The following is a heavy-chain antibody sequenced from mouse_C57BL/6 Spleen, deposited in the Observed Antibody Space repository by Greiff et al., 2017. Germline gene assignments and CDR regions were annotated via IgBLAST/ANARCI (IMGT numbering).Heavy chain of an antibody. CDR3: ARKNPTGDSFDY. CDR2: ISSGSSTI. V-gene: IGHV5-17*01. J-gene: IGHJ2*01. D-gene: IGHD4-1*02. CDR1: GFTFSDYG. Sequence: DVMLVESGGGLVKPGGSLKLSCAASGFTFSDYGMHWVRQAPEKGLEWVAYISSGSSTIYYADTVKGRFTISRDNAKNTLFLQMTSLRSEDTAMYYCARKNPTGDSFDYWGQGTTLTVSS.